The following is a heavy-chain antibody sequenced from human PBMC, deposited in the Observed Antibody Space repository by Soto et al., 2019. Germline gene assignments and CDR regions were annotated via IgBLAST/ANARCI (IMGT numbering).Heavy chain of an antibody. CDR1: GFNFRFFD. CDR2: ISGFGFNT. J-gene: IGHJ4*02. D-gene: IGHD2-2*01. CDR3: AKDAVDQLPFVYVIDY. V-gene: IGHV3-23*01. Sequence: GGSLRLSCLASGFNFRFFDLSWVRLVPGKGLEWVSAISGFGFNTYYADSVKGRFTISRDNSKNTLYLQMNSLRAEDTAVYYCAKDAVDQLPFVYVIDYWGQGTLVTVSS.